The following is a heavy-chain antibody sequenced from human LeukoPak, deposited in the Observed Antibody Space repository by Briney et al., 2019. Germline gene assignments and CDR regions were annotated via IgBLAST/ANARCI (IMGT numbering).Heavy chain of an antibody. J-gene: IGHJ4*02. CDR3: AKGNTIFGVVIPLDY. V-gene: IGHV3-23*01. D-gene: IGHD3-3*01. CDR2: ISGTGGNT. Sequence: PGGSLRLSCAASGFTFSSYAVSWVRQAPGKGLEWASGISGTGGNTYYADSVKGRFTISRDNSMNTLYLQMNSLRAEDTAVYYCAKGNTIFGVVIPLDYWGQGTLVTVSS. CDR1: GFTFSSYA.